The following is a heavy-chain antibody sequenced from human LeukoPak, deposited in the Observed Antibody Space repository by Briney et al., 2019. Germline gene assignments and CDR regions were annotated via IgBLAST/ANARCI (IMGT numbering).Heavy chain of an antibody. J-gene: IGHJ4*02. CDR3: TRWARVTDY. D-gene: IGHD5-24*01. Sequence: GGSLRLSCAASGFTFENYWMSWVRQAPGKGPEWVAHIKQDGSVEPYLDSVKGRFTIYRDNATSSVILQMTSMRAEDTAVYSCTRWARVTDYWGQGTLVTVSS. V-gene: IGHV3-7*03. CDR2: IKQDGSVE. CDR1: GFTFENYW.